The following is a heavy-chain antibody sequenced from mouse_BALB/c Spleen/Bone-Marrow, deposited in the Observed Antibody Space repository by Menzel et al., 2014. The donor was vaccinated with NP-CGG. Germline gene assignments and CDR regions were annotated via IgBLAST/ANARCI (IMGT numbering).Heavy chain of an antibody. D-gene: IGHD1-1*02. V-gene: IGHV14-3*02. Sequence: VKLQQYGAELVKPGASVKLSCTASGFNIKDTYMHWVKQRPEQGLEWIGRIDPANGNTKYDPKFQGKATITADTSSNTAYLQLSSLTSEDTAVYYCARVKLWSYAMDYWGQGTSVTVSS. CDR2: IDPANGNT. J-gene: IGHJ4*01. CDR1: GFNIKDTY. CDR3: ARVKLWSYAMDY.